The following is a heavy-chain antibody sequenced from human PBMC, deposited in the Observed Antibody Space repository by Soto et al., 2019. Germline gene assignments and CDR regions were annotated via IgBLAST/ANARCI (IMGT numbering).Heavy chain of an antibody. CDR1: GFTFSSYG. D-gene: IGHD2-2*02. CDR2: ISYDGSTI. J-gene: IGHJ3*02. V-gene: IGHV3-30*18. Sequence: QVQLVESGGGVVQPGRSLRLSCAASGFTFSSYGMHWVRTAPGKGLEWVEVISYDGSTIYYGDSVKGRFTIPRDNSKNTLYLHMKSLRGEDTAVYYCAKDAGPLLYGDAFDIWGQGTMVTVSS. CDR3: AKDAGPLLYGDAFDI.